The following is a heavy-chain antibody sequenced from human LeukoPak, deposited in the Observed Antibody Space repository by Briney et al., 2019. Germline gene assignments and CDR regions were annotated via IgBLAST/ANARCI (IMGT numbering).Heavy chain of an antibody. Sequence: PGGSLRLSCAASGFTFSSYAMSWVRQAPGKGLEWVSVISGSGGSTHYADSVKGRFTISRDNSKNTLYLQMNSLRAEDTAVYYCAKDGGSSGSYSDYWGQGTLVTVSS. J-gene: IGHJ4*02. V-gene: IGHV3-23*01. CDR3: AKDGGSSGSYSDY. CDR2: ISGSGGST. D-gene: IGHD1-26*01. CDR1: GFTFSSYA.